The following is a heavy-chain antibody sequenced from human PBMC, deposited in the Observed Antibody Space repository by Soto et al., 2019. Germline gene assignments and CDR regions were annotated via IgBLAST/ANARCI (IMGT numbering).Heavy chain of an antibody. CDR3: ARNIAARRFQASPYYYYGMHV. CDR2: INPSGGST. J-gene: IGHJ6*02. D-gene: IGHD6-6*01. Sequence: ASVKVSCKASGYTFTSYYMHWVRQAPGQGLEWMGIINPSGGSTSYAQKFQGRVTMTRDTSTSTVYMELSSLRSEDTAVYYCARNIAARRFQASPYYYYGMHVWGQGTTVTVSS. V-gene: IGHV1-46*01. CDR1: GYTFTSYY.